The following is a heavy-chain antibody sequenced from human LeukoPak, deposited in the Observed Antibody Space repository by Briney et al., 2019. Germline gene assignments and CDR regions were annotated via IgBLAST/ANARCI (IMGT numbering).Heavy chain of an antibody. CDR3: ARETPAVRNNCFDP. J-gene: IGHJ5*02. CDR1: GGSISSSTYY. Sequence: SETLSLTCTLSGGSISSSTYYWGWVRQPPGKGLEWIGSVSYSETTYYDTSLRSRVTLSIDTSRNQFSLKVTSVTAADTAVYYCARETPAVRNNCFDPWGQGTLVTVSS. D-gene: IGHD2-2*01. CDR2: VSYSETT. V-gene: IGHV4-39*01.